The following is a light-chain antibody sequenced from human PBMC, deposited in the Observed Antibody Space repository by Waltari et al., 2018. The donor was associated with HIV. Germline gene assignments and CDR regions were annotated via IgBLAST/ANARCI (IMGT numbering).Light chain of an antibody. CDR2: WAS. Sequence: DIVMTQSPDSLAVSLGERATINCKPSQSVLYSPHNKNYLAWYQQKPGQPPKLLIYWASTRNSGVPDRFSGSGSGTDFTLTISSLQAEDVGVYYCQQYCTTPFTFGPGTKVDIK. CDR1: QSVLYSPHNKNY. CDR3: QQYCTTPFT. V-gene: IGKV4-1*01. J-gene: IGKJ3*01.